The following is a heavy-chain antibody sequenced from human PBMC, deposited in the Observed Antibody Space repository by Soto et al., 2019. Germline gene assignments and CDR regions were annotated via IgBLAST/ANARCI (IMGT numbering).Heavy chain of an antibody. Sequence: EVQLVGSGGDLVQPGRSLRLSCAASGFSFGDYAMHWVRQAPGKGLEWVSGISWKSASIGYADSVKGRFTISRDNAKNSLYLQMNSLSAEDTALYHCAKSRGGTANGLDVWGQGTTVTVSS. CDR1: GFSFGDYA. CDR2: ISWKSASI. D-gene: IGHD2-15*01. V-gene: IGHV3-9*01. J-gene: IGHJ6*02. CDR3: AKSRGGTANGLDV.